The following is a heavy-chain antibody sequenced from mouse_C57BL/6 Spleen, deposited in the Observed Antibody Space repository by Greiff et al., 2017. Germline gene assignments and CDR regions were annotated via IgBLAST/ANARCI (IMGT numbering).Heavy chain of an antibody. Sequence: EVQLQQSGPVLVKPGASVKMSCKASGYTFTDYYMNWVKQSPGKSLEWIGVINPYNGGTSYNQKFKGKATLTVDKSSSTAYMELNSLTSEDSAVYYCASGGYYFGCWGQGTTLTVAS. V-gene: IGHV1-19*01. CDR3: ASGGYYFGC. J-gene: IGHJ2*01. CDR2: INPYNGGT. CDR1: GYTFTDYY.